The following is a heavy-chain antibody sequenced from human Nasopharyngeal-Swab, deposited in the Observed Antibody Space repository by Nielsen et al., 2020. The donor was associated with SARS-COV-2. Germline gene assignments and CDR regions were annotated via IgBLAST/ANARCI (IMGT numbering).Heavy chain of an antibody. J-gene: IGHJ4*02. CDR3: AKDIYPIAAAPFDY. V-gene: IGHV3-23*01. CDR1: GFTFTTYA. CDR2: ISISGGHT. Sequence: GGSLRLSCAASGFTFTTYAMSWVRQAPGKGLEWVSGISISGGHTYYSDSVKGRFTISRDNAKNSLYLQMNSLRAEDTALYYCAKDIYPIAAAPFDYWGQGTLVTVSS. D-gene: IGHD6-13*01.